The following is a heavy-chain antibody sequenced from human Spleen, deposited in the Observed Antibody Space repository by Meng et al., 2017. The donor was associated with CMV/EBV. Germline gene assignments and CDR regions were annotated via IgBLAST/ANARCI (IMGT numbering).Heavy chain of an antibody. Sequence: SCAPSGVTFSRYAMSWVRRAPGEGLGWVSAISGSGGSTYYAGSVKGRFTISRDNSKNTLYLQMNSLRAEDTAVYYCAKDRYGSGPYDYWGQGTLVTVSS. J-gene: IGHJ4*02. V-gene: IGHV3-23*01. CDR1: GVTFSRYA. CDR2: ISGSGGST. CDR3: AKDRYGSGPYDY. D-gene: IGHD3-10*01.